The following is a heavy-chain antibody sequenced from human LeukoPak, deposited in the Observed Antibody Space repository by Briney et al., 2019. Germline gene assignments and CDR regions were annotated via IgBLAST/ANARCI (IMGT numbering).Heavy chain of an antibody. CDR1: GFTFSTYW. J-gene: IGHJ4*02. CDR2: INSDGTTT. V-gene: IGHV3-74*01. CDR3: ARAGWYRWDY. D-gene: IGHD6-19*01. Sequence: GGSLRLSCAASGFTFSTYWMHWVRQAPGKGLEWVSRINSDGTTTNYADSVKGRFTISRDNAKNTLYLQMNTLRVEDTAVYYCARAGWYRWDYWGQGTLVTVFS.